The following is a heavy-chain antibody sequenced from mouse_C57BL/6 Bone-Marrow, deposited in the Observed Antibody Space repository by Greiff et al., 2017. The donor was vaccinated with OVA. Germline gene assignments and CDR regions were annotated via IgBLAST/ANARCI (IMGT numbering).Heavy chain of an antibody. D-gene: IGHD4-1*01. V-gene: IGHV1-63*01. Sequence: QVQLQQSGPELVRPGTSVKMSCKASGYTFTNYWIGWAKQRPGHGLEWIGDIYPGGGYTNYNERFKGKATLTADKSSSTAYMQFSSLTSEDSAIYYCARGGTGTWFAYWGQGTLVTVSA. J-gene: IGHJ3*01. CDR2: IYPGGGYT. CDR3: ARGGTGTWFAY. CDR1: GYTFTNYW.